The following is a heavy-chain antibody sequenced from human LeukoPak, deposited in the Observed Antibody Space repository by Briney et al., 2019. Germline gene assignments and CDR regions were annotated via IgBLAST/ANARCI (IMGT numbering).Heavy chain of an antibody. CDR1: GGSXSSYY. D-gene: IGHD5-24*01. V-gene: IGHV4-59*01. CDR3: ARDRDGWFDP. J-gene: IGHJ5*02. CDR2: IYYSGST. Sequence: TVSGGSXSSYYWXWLRQPPGKGLEWLGYIYYSGSTNYNPSLKSRVTISVDTSKNQFSLKLSSVTAADTAVYYCARDRDGWFDPWGQGTLVTVSS.